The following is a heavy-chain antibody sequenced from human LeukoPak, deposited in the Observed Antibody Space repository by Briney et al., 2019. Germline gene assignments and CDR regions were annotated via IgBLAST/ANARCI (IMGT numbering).Heavy chain of an antibody. V-gene: IGHV4-59*01. CDR3: ARFVTGSSGWYNDAFDI. Sequence: SETLSLTCTISGASISTYYWSWIRQPPGKGLEWIGYIYYSGSTSYNPSLKSRVTLSVDTSRNRFSLKLSSVTAADTAVYYCARFVTGSSGWYNDAFDIWGQGTMVTVSS. CDR2: IYYSGST. J-gene: IGHJ3*02. D-gene: IGHD6-19*01. CDR1: GASISTYY.